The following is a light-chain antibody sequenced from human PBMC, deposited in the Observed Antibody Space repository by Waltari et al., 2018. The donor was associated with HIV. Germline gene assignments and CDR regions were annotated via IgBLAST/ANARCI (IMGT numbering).Light chain of an antibody. CDR1: QSVSTN. CDR2: GIY. J-gene: IGKJ5*01. V-gene: IGKV3-15*01. CDR3: QQYDSWPPIT. Sequence: EVVMTQSPDTLSVSPGQKATISCWASQSVSTNLAWYQPKPGQAPRLLMYGIYVRATGVPARFSGSGSETDFTLTITSVQPEDFAVYYCQQYDSWPPITFGQGTRLEIK.